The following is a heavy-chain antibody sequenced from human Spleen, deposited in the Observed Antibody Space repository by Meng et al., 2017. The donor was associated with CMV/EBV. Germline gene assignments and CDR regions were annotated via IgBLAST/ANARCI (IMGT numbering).Heavy chain of an antibody. V-gene: IGHV5-51*01. CDR1: RFTFSTYR. D-gene: IGHD2-2*01. CDR3: ATQVDSSSSDFGL. J-gene: IGHJ2*01. CDR2: IHPSDSDT. Sequence: KGSRFTFSTYRIAWLRQKPGKGPEWMGIIHPSDSDTRYSPSFQGQVTFSVDNSISTAYLRWRSLKVSDTAMYYCATQVDSSSSDFGLWGRGSLVTVSS.